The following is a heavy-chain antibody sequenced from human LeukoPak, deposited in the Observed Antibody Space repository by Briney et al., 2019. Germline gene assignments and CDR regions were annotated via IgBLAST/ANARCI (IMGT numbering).Heavy chain of an antibody. D-gene: IGHD4-11*01. CDR1: GYTFTSYG. CDR2: ISAYNGNT. V-gene: IGHV1-18*01. Sequence: ASVKVSCKASGYTFTSYGISWVRQAPGQGLEWMGWISAYNGNTDYAQKFQGRVTMTRDTSRSTVYMEMSSLRSEDTAMYYCARDLSADYNDYDRKVDVDHFGSYWGQGTLVTVSS. J-gene: IGHJ4*02. CDR3: ARDLSADYNDYDRKVDVDHFGSY.